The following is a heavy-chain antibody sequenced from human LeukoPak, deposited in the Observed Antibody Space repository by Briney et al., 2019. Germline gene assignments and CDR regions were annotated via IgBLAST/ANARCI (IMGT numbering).Heavy chain of an antibody. CDR2: INHSGST. J-gene: IGHJ5*02. V-gene: IGHV4-34*01. D-gene: IGHD2-2*01. CDR1: GGSFSGYY. Sequence: SETQSLTCAVYGGSFSGYYWSWIRQPPGKGLEWIGEINHSGSTNYNPSLKSRVTISVDTSKNQFSLKLSSVTAADTAVYYCARAPHAAAPTWFDPWGQGTLVTVSS. CDR3: ARAPHAAAPTWFDP.